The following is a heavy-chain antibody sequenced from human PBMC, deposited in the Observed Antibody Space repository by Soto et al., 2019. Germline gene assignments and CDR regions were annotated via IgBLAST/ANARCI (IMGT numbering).Heavy chain of an antibody. D-gene: IGHD2-2*01. V-gene: IGHV1-69*12. CDR3: ARHVPAAGYYYGMDV. CDR2: IIPIFGTA. J-gene: IGHJ6*02. CDR1: GGTFSSYA. Sequence: QVQLVQSGAEVKKPGSSVKVSCKASGGTFSSYAISWVRQAPGQGLEWRGGIIPIFGTATYAQKFQGRVTITADESTSTAYMELSSLRSEDTAVYYCARHVPAAGYYYGMDVWGQGTTVTVSS.